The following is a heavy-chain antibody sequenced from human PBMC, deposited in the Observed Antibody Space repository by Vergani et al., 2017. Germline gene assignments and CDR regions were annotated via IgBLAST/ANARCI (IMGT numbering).Heavy chain of an antibody. CDR1: GASIRSSNYY. J-gene: IGHJ5*02. V-gene: IGHV4-39*01. CDR2: IYYSGST. Sequence: QLQLQESGPGLVKPSATLSLTCSVSGASIRSSNYYWGWIRQPPGKGLEWIASIYYSGSTYYNPSRKSRVTISVDTSKNQFSLKLRSVTAADTAVYFCARHSTVEWLVKLGWIDPWGQGILVTVSS. D-gene: IGHD6-19*01. CDR3: ARHSTVEWLVKLGWIDP.